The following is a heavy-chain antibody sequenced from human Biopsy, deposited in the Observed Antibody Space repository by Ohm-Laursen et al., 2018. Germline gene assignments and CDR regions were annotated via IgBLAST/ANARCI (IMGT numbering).Heavy chain of an antibody. D-gene: IGHD3-22*01. CDR2: SDPEDGQT. V-gene: IGHV1-24*01. CDR3: ATDMGGREIPNYYAFDL. Sequence: ASVKVSCKVSGYALVELSMHWVRQAPGKGLEWMGMSDPEDGQTIYAQNFQGRLTMTDDTSTDTAYMELSSLRSDDTAVYFCATDMGGREIPNYYAFDLWGQGTKVTVSS. CDR1: GYALVELS. J-gene: IGHJ3*01.